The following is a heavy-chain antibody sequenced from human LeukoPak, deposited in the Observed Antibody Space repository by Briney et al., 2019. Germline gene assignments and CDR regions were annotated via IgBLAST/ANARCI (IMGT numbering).Heavy chain of an antibody. CDR1: GYTFITSG. J-gene: IGHJ3*01. CDR2: ISVYSGDK. D-gene: IGHD3-22*01. CDR3: ARDGAYYYDCMDG. V-gene: IGHV1-18*01. Sequence: ASVKVSCKASGYTFITSGISWVRQAPGHRLEGMGWISVYSGDKKFAQKFQDRVTMTTDTSRNTAYMELRSLRHDDTAIYYCARDGAYYYDCMDGWGQGTRVTVSS.